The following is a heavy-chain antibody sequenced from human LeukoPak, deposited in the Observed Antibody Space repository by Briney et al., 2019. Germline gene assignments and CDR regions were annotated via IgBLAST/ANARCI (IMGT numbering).Heavy chain of an antibody. CDR2: IIPIFGTA. V-gene: IGHV1-69*05. D-gene: IGHD6-19*01. J-gene: IGHJ4*02. Sequence: SVKVSCKASGGTFSSYAISWVRQAPGQGLEWMGGIIPIFGTANYAQKFQGRVTITTDESTSTAYMELSSLRSEDTAVYYCARTGIAVAGTELNDYWGQGTLVTVSS. CDR1: GGTFSSYA. CDR3: ARTGIAVAGTELNDY.